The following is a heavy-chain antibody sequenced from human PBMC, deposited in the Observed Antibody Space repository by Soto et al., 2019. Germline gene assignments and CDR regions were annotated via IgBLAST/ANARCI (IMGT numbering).Heavy chain of an antibody. Sequence: EVQLVESGGGLVQHGESLRLSCAASGFTFSSYWMHWVRQAPGKGLVWVSRINSDGSSTSYAGSVKGRFTISRDNAKKTLYLQMNSLRAEDTAVYYCVRTSLVVAAATREDYWGQGTLVTVSS. CDR3: VRTSLVVAAATREDY. V-gene: IGHV3-74*01. J-gene: IGHJ4*02. CDR1: GFTFSSYW. D-gene: IGHD2-15*01. CDR2: INSDGSST.